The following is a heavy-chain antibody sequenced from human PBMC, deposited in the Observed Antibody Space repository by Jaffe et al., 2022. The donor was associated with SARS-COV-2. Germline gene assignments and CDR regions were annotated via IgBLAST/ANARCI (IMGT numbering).Heavy chain of an antibody. CDR3: AKERTSDSRSAGVIYYYYGMDV. V-gene: IGHV3-43*01. CDR2: ISWDGGST. J-gene: IGHJ6*02. Sequence: EVQLVESGGVVVQPGGSLRLSCAASGFTFDDYTMHWVRQAPGKGLEWVSLISWDGGSTYYADSVKGRFTISRDNSKNSLYLQMNSLRTEDTALYYCAKERTSDSRSAGVIYYYYGMDVWGQGTTVTVSS. CDR1: GFTFDDYT. D-gene: IGHD6-13*01.